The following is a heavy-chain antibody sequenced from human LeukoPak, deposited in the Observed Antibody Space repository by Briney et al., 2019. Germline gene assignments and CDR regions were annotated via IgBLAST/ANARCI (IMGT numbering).Heavy chain of an antibody. CDR3: ARAGRSSGYFGY. D-gene: IGHD3-22*01. Sequence: PSQTLSLTCTVSGGSISSGSYYWSWIRQPAGKGLEWIGRIYTSGSTNYNPSLKSRVTISVDTSKNQFSLKLSSVTAADTAVYYCARAGRSSGYFGYWGQGTLVTVSS. J-gene: IGHJ4*02. CDR2: IYTSGST. CDR1: GGSISSGSYY. V-gene: IGHV4-61*02.